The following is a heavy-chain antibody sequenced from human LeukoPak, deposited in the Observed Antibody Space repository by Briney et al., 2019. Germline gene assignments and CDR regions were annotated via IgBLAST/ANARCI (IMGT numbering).Heavy chain of an antibody. Sequence: ASVKVSCKASGYTFTSYYMHWVRQAPGQGLEWMGVINPSGGSTSYAQKFQGRVTMTRDMSTSTVYMELSSLRSEDTAVYYCARDTYYYDSSGYYWLDYWGQGTLVTVSS. D-gene: IGHD3-22*01. CDR1: GYTFTSYY. J-gene: IGHJ4*02. CDR3: ARDTYYYDSSGYYWLDY. CDR2: INPSGGST. V-gene: IGHV1-46*01.